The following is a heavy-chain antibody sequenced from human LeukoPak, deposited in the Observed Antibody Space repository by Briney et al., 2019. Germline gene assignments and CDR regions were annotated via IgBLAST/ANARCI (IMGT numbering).Heavy chain of an antibody. J-gene: IGHJ6*02. Sequence: SETLSLTCAVYGGSFSGYYWSWIRQPPGKGLEWIGEINHSGSTNYNPSLKSRVTISVDTSKNQFPLKLSSVTAADTAVYYCARTVKGVYYYYGMDVWGQGTTVTVSS. CDR3: ARTVKGVYYYYGMDV. CDR1: GGSFSGYY. CDR2: INHSGST. D-gene: IGHD3-10*01. V-gene: IGHV4-34*01.